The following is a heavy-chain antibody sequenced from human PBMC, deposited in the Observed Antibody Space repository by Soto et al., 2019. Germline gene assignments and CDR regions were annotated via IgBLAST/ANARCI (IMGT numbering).Heavy chain of an antibody. J-gene: IGHJ4*02. Sequence: SLRLSCSASVFTFSSYEMNWFRQAPGKGLEWVSYISSSGSTIYYADSVKGRFTISRDNAKNSLYLQMNSLRAEDTAVYYCARDAFRGYYFDYWGQGTLVTVSS. V-gene: IGHV3-48*03. CDR1: VFTFSSYE. CDR2: ISSSGSTI. CDR3: ARDAFRGYYFDY.